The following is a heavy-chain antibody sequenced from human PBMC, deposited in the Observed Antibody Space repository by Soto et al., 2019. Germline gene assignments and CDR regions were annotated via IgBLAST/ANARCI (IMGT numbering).Heavy chain of an antibody. CDR2: SYWDDDK. V-gene: IGHV2-5*02. CDR1: GFSLSTSGVN. J-gene: IGHJ4*02. CDR3: AHRRATTVISAFDS. Sequence: QITLKESGPPLVKPTQTLTLTCTFSGFSLSTSGVNVAWIRQPPGKALEWLALSYWDDDKRYSPSLKSRLTITKDTSKNQVVLRMTNLDPVDTATYFCAHRRATTVISAFDSWGQGTLVTVSS. D-gene: IGHD4-17*01.